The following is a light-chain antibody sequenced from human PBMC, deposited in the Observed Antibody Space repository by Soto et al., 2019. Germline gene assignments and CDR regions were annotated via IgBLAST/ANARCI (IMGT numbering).Light chain of an antibody. CDR3: QQYDTYWT. J-gene: IGKJ1*01. Sequence: DIQMTQSPSTLSASVGDRVTITCRASQSIGTWLAWYQQKPGEAPNLLIYDASSLQSGVPSRFSGSGSGTEFTLTISSLQPDDFATYYCQQYDTYWTFGQGTKV. CDR1: QSIGTW. V-gene: IGKV1-5*01. CDR2: DAS.